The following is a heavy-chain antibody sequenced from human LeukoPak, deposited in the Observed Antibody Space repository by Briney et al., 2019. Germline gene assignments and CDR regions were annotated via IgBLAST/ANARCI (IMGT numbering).Heavy chain of an antibody. Sequence: GGSLRLSCAASGFTFSSYAMSWVRQAPGKGLEWVSAIYSGGSTYYADSVKGRFTISRDNSKNTLYLQMNSLRAEDTAVYYCVAGSGWRFDYWGQGTLVTVSS. J-gene: IGHJ4*02. V-gene: IGHV3-23*05. D-gene: IGHD6-19*01. CDR2: IYSGGST. CDR1: GFTFSSYA. CDR3: VAGSGWRFDY.